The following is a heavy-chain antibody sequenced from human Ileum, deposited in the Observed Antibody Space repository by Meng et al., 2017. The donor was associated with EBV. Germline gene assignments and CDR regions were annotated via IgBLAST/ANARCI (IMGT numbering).Heavy chain of an antibody. CDR3: ARFYCSSTSCPHVLFDD. J-gene: IGHJ4*02. D-gene: IGHD2-2*01. CDR2: ISAYNGNT. Sequence: QVQLVQSGAEVKKPXXSVKVSXEASGFIFTSYAISWVRQAPGQGLQYMGWISAYNGNTNYAQELQGRVTMTTDTSTSTAYMELRSLRFDDTAVYYCARFYCSSTSCPHVLFDDWGQGTLVTVSS. V-gene: IGHV1-18*01. CDR1: GFIFTSYA.